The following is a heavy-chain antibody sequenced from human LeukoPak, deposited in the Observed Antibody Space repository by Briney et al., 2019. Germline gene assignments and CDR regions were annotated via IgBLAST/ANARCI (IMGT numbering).Heavy chain of an antibody. V-gene: IGHV3-7*01. CDR2: IKQDGSEK. J-gene: IGHJ3*02. Sequence: PGGSLRLSCAASGFTFNNYWMNWVRQAPGKGLEGVANIKQDGSEKYYVDSVKGRFTISRDNAKNSLYLPMNSLRAEDTAVYYCAREGSSDAFDIWGQGTMVTVSS. D-gene: IGHD1-26*01. CDR3: AREGSSDAFDI. CDR1: GFTFNNYW.